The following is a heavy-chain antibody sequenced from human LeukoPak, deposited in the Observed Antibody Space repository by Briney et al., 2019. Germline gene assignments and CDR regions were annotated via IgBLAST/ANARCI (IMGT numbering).Heavy chain of an antibody. V-gene: IGHV3-7*01. CDR3: ARDTGCSGGTCYSFYDY. J-gene: IGHJ4*02. CDR2: IKQDGSEK. CDR1: GFTFSSYW. Sequence: GGSLRLSCAASGFTFSSYWMTWVRQAPGKGLEWVANIKQDGSEKYHVDSVKGRFTISRDNAKSSLYLQMISLRAEDTAVYYCARDTGCSGGTCYSFYDYWGQGTLVTVSS. D-gene: IGHD2-15*01.